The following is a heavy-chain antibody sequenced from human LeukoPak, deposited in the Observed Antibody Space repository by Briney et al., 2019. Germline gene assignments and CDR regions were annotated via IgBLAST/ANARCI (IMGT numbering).Heavy chain of an antibody. CDR2: IYPGDSDT. V-gene: IGHV5-51*01. CDR3: ARHGRMAAAGTTSDLDY. D-gene: IGHD6-13*01. CDR1: GYSFTSYW. Sequence: GESLKISCKGSGYSFTSYWIGWVRQMPGKVLEWIGIIYPGDSDTRYSPSFQGQVTISADKSISTAYLQWSSLKASDTAMYYCARHGRMAAAGTTSDLDYWGQGTLVTVSS. J-gene: IGHJ4*02.